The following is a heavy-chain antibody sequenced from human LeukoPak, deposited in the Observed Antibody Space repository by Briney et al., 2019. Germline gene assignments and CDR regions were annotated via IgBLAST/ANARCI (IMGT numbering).Heavy chain of an antibody. CDR2: ISISSNYI. Sequence: GGSLRLSCAASGFTFSRYSMNWVRQAPGKGLEWVSSISISSNYIYYTDSVKGRCTISRDNGKNSLYLQMNSLRAEDTAVYFCARAMIQPVDWFDPWGQGTLVTVSS. CDR3: ARAMIQPVDWFDP. D-gene: IGHD3-22*01. J-gene: IGHJ5*02. V-gene: IGHV3-21*01. CDR1: GFTFSRYS.